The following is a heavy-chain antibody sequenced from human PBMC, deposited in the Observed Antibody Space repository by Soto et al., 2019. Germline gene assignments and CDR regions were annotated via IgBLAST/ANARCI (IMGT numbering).Heavy chain of an antibody. CDR1: GYTFTSYG. CDR3: ARDSEVIVGATTPFDY. Sequence: QVQLVQSGAEVKKPGASVKVSCKASGYTFTSYGISWVRQAPGQGLEWMGWISAYNGNTNYAQKLQGRVTMTTDTATSTAYMERRSLRSDDTAVYYCARDSEVIVGATTPFDYWGQGTLVTVSS. CDR2: ISAYNGNT. J-gene: IGHJ4*02. D-gene: IGHD1-26*01. V-gene: IGHV1-18*04.